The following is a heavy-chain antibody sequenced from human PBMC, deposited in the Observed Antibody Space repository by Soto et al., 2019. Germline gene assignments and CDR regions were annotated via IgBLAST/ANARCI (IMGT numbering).Heavy chain of an antibody. CDR2: MNPNSGNT. CDR1: GYTFTSYD. J-gene: IGHJ5*02. Sequence: ASVKVSCKASGYTFTSYDINWVRQATGQGLEWMGWMNPNSGNTGYAQKFQGRVTMTRNTSISTAYMELSSLRSEDTAVYYCAGGGPFLEWLLYGFGNWFDPWGQGTLVTVSS. V-gene: IGHV1-8*01. CDR3: AGGGPFLEWLLYGFGNWFDP. D-gene: IGHD3-3*01.